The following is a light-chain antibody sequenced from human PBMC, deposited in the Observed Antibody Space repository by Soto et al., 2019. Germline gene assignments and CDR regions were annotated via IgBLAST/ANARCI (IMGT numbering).Light chain of an antibody. CDR1: QSISSC. Sequence: EIVMTQSPSTLPSSLGERVTLSCRASQSISSCLAWYQQKPGQAPRLLIYDASTLDTGIPSRFSGSGSGTDFTLTISSLQPDDFAVYYCQQYMSYTFGQGTKVDIK. J-gene: IGKJ1*01. CDR3: QQYMSYT. V-gene: IGKV3-11*01. CDR2: DAS.